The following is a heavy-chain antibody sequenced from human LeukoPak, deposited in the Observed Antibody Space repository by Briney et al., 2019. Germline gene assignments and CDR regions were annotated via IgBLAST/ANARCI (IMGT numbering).Heavy chain of an antibody. V-gene: IGHV3-33*01. CDR3: ARGPRQWLDYYYYYGMDV. J-gene: IGHJ6*02. CDR2: IWYDGSNK. CDR1: GFTFSSYG. D-gene: IGHD6-19*01. Sequence: GGSLRLSCAASGFTFSSYGMHWVRQAPGKGLEWVAVIWYDGSNKYYADSVKGRFTISRDNSKDTLYLQMNSLRAEDTAVYYCARGPRQWLDYYYYYGMDVWGQGTTVTVSS.